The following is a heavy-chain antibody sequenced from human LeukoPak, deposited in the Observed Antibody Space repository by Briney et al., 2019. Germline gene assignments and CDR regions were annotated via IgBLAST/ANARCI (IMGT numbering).Heavy chain of an antibody. CDR2: INPNSGGT. J-gene: IGHJ6*02. V-gene: IGHV1-2*04. D-gene: IGHD2-15*01. Sequence: ASVKVSCKASGYTFTGYYMHWVRQAPGQGLEWMGWINPNSGGTNYAQKFQGWVTMTRDTSISTAYMELSRLRSDDTAVYYCARSMDCSGGSCYLFPSPYGMDVWGQGTTVTVSS. CDR3: ARSMDCSGGSCYLFPSPYGMDV. CDR1: GYTFTGYY.